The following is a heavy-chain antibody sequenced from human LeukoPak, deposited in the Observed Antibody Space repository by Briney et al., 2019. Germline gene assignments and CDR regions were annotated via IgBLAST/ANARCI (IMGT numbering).Heavy chain of an antibody. CDR1: GFTFSNYW. Sequence: GGSLRLSCAASGFTFSNYWMTWVRQAPGKGLEWVANIKKDGSEKTYVDSVKGRFTISRDNAKNSLYLQMNSVRAEETAVYYCAREVYRSRFTFDPWGQGTLVTVSS. CDR3: AREVYRSRFTFDP. V-gene: IGHV3-7*01. CDR2: IKKDGSEK. D-gene: IGHD6-13*01. J-gene: IGHJ5*02.